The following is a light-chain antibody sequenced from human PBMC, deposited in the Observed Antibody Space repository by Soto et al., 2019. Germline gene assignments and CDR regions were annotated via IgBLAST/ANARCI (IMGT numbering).Light chain of an antibody. V-gene: IGKV1-39*01. CDR1: QSIRTY. CDR2: AAS. Sequence: DIQLTQSPASLSASVGDRITITCRASQSIRTYLNWYQQKPGKAPNVLIYAASSLQSGVPSRFSGSGSGTDFTRTISNLQPEDFATYYCQQSSTTPYTFGQGTKVQIK. CDR3: QQSSTTPYT. J-gene: IGKJ2*01.